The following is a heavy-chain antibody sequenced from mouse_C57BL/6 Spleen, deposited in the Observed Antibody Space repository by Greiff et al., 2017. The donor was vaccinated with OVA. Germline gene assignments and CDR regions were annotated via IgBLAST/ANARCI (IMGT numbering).Heavy chain of an antibody. Sequence: QVQLQQPGAELVKPGASVKMSCKASGYTFTSYWITWVKQRPGQGLEWIGDIYPGRGSTNYNEKFKSKATLTVDTSSSTAYMQLSSLTSEDSAVYYCAREGIPDGYYHYWGQGTTLTVSS. D-gene: IGHD2-3*01. CDR2: IYPGRGST. CDR3: AREGIPDGYYHY. CDR1: GYTFTSYW. J-gene: IGHJ2*01. V-gene: IGHV1-55*01.